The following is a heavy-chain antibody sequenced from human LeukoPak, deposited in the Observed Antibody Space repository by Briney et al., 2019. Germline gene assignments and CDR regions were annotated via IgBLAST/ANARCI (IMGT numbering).Heavy chain of an antibody. Sequence: GGSLRLSCAASGFAFSDYYMTWLRQAPGKGLEWLSYISNSGSTVFYADSVKGRFTVSRDNAKRSLYLQIESLRDDDTAVYHCALGTINKDYYFGMDVWGQGTTVTVSS. V-gene: IGHV3-11*01. CDR2: ISNSGSTV. CDR1: GFAFSDYY. D-gene: IGHD2-8*01. CDR3: ALGTINKDYYFGMDV. J-gene: IGHJ6*02.